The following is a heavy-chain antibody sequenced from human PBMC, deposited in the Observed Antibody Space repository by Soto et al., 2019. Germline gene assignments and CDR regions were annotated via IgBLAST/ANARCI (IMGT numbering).Heavy chain of an antibody. Sequence: PGGSLRLSCTSSGFPFGNFLMSWFRQAPGKGLEWVGFIRSQPDGGTAEYAASVRGRFTVSTADSKGIAQPPMNSLQTEDSCVDDLIGSFHFWGQGTLVTVSS. CDR2: IRSQPDGGTA. CDR1: GFPFGNFL. D-gene: IGHD3-10*01. V-gene: IGHV3-49*03. CDR3: IGSFHF. J-gene: IGHJ5*01.